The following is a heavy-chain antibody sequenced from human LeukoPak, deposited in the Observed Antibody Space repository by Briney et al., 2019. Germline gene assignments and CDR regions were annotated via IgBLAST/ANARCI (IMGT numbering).Heavy chain of an antibody. CDR1: GYTFTSYY. D-gene: IGHD1-26*01. V-gene: IGHV1-46*01. Sequence: GASVKVSCKASGYTFTSYYMHWVRQAPGQGLEWMGIINPSGGSTSYAQKFQGRVTMTRDMSTSTVYMELSSLRSEDTAVYYCAQYSGSSRGYYYYYMDVWGKGTTVTVSS. CDR2: INPSGGST. J-gene: IGHJ6*03. CDR3: AQYSGSSRGYYYYYMDV.